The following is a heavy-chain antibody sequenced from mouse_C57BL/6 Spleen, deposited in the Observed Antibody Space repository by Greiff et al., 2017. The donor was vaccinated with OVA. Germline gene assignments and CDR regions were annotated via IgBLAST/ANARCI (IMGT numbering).Heavy chain of an antibody. D-gene: IGHD2-3*01. CDR2: IDPETGGT. V-gene: IGHV1-15*01. CDR3: TRSFYDGFYYFDY. J-gene: IGHJ2*01. CDR1: GYTFTDYE. Sequence: VQLQQSGAELVRPGASVTLSCKASGYTFTDYEMHWVKQTPVHGLEWIGAIDPETGGTAYNQKFKGKAILTADKSSSTAYMELRSLTSEDSAVYYCTRSFYDGFYYFDYWGQGTTLTVSS.